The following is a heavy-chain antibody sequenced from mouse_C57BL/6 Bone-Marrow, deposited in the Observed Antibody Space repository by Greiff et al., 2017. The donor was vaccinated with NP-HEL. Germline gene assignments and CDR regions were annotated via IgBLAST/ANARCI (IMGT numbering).Heavy chain of an antibody. D-gene: IGHD4-1*01. J-gene: IGHJ2*01. CDR3: ARRDWVDY. V-gene: IGHV1-26*01. CDR2: INPNNGGT. Sequence: EVKLQQSGPELVKPGASVKISCKASGYTFTDYYMNWVKQSHGKSLEWIGDINPNNGGTSYNQKFKGKATLAVDKSSSTAYMELRSLTSEDSAVYYCARRDWVDYWGQGTTLTVSS. CDR1: GYTFTDYY.